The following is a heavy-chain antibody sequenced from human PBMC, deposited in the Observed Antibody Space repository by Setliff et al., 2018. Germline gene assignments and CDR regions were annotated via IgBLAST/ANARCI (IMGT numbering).Heavy chain of an antibody. J-gene: IGHJ3*02. CDR2: ISSSSSYI. V-gene: IGHV3-21*01. D-gene: IGHD1-26*01. CDR1: GFTFSSYS. Sequence: KPGGSLRLSCAASGFTFSSYSMNWVRQAPGKGLEWVSSISSSSSYIYYADSVKGRFTISRDNAKNSLYLQMNSLRAEDTAVYYCASPSGSYVSDAFDIWGQGTMVTVSS. CDR3: ASPSGSYVSDAFDI.